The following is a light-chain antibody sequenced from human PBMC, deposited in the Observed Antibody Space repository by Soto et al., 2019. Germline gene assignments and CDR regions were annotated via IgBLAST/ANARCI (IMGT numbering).Light chain of an antibody. Sequence: QSVLTQPPSASGTPGQRVTISCSGSSSNIGSNYIYWYQQLPGTAPKLLIYSYNQRPSGVPDRFSDSKSGTSASLAISGLRSEDEADYYCAAWDDSLSGFVFGTGTKLTVL. CDR1: SSNIGSNY. CDR2: SYN. V-gene: IGLV1-47*02. J-gene: IGLJ1*01. CDR3: AAWDDSLSGFV.